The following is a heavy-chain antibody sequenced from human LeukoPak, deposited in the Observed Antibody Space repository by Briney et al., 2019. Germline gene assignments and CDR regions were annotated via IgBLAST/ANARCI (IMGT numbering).Heavy chain of an antibody. CDR1: GFTFSNYA. D-gene: IGHD3-9*01. CDR2: ITGSGGNT. Sequence: PGGSLRLSCAASGFTFSNYAMGWVRQAPGKGLEWVSAITGSGGNTYYADSVKGRFTISRDNSKNTVFLQMNSLRHEDTAIYYCVTWGDYDVLTGYYVSDYWGQGTLVTVSS. V-gene: IGHV3-23*01. CDR3: VTWGDYDVLTGYYVSDY. J-gene: IGHJ4*02.